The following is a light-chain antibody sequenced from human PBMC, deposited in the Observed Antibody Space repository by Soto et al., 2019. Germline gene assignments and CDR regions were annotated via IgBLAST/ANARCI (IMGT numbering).Light chain of an antibody. J-gene: IGKJ1*01. CDR3: QQYYSYPRK. CDR2: AAS. V-gene: IGKV1-8*01. CDR1: QGISSY. Sequence: AIRMTQSPSSLSASTGDRVTITCRASQGISSYLAWYQQKPGKAPTLLIYAASTLQSGVPSRFSGSGSGTDFSLTISCLQSEDLATYYCQQYYSYPRKFGQGTKVEIK.